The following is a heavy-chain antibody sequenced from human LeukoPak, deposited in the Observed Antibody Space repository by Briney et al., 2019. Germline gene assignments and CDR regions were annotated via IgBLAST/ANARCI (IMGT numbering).Heavy chain of an antibody. V-gene: IGHV1-18*04. CDR2: ISAYNGNT. J-gene: IGHJ4*02. CDR1: GYTFTSYG. Sequence: ASVKVSCKASGYTFTSYGISWVRQAPGQGLEWMGWISAYNGNTNYAQKLQGRVTMTTDISTSTAYMELRSLRSDDTAVYYCARVDTAMVTNLFDYWGQGTLVTVSS. D-gene: IGHD5-18*01. CDR3: ARVDTAMVTNLFDY.